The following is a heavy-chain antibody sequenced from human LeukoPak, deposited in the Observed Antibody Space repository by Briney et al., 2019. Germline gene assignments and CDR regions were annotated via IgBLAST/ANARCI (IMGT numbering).Heavy chain of an antibody. Sequence: GGSLRLSCAASGFTFSNYAMSWVRQAPGKGLEWVSGISGSGGSTYYSDSVKGRFTISRDNSKNTLYLQMNSLRAEDTAVYYCAKAAVRGVTIISNDYWGQGTLVTVSS. CDR1: GFTFSNYA. CDR2: ISGSGGST. D-gene: IGHD3-10*01. J-gene: IGHJ4*02. CDR3: AKAAVRGVTIISNDY. V-gene: IGHV3-23*01.